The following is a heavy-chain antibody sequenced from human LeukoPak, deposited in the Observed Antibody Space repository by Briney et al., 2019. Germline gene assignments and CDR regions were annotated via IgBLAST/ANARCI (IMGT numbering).Heavy chain of an antibody. CDR3: ARGLRFLEWPNWFDP. J-gene: IGHJ5*02. Sequence: PGGSLRLSCAASGFTFSSYSMNWVRQAPGKGLEWVSSISSSSSYIYYADSVKGRFTISRDNAKNSLYLQMNSLRAEDTAVYYCARGLRFLEWPNWFDPWGQGTLVTVPS. CDR2: ISSSSSYI. CDR1: GFTFSSYS. V-gene: IGHV3-21*01. D-gene: IGHD3-3*01.